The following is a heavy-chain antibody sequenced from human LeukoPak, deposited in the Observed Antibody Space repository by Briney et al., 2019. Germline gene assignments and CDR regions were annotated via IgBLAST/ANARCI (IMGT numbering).Heavy chain of an antibody. D-gene: IGHD2-2*02. CDR3: ARDGDRPCSSTSCYTGFPDY. J-gene: IGHJ4*02. CDR1: GFTFSSYA. Sequence: GGSLRLSCAASGFTFSSYAMHWVRQAPGKGLEWVAVISYDGSNKYYADSVKGRFTISRDNSKNTLYLQMNGLRAEDTAVYYCARDGDRPCSSTSCYTGFPDYWGQGTLVTVSS. CDR2: ISYDGSNK. V-gene: IGHV3-30-3*01.